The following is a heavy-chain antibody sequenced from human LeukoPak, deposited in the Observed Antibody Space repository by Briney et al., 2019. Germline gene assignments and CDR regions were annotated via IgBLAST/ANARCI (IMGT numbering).Heavy chain of an antibody. D-gene: IGHD5-24*01. CDR1: SGSLSDYY. CDR2: IYYRGST. J-gene: IGHJ4*02. V-gene: IGHV4-59*01. Sequence: SETLSLTCTVSSGSLSDYYWSWIRQPPGKGLEWIGNIYYRGSTKYNPSLESRVAISVDTSKNQFSLILNSVTAADTAVYYCARVVGDGYSDYWGQGTLVTVSS. CDR3: ARVVGDGYSDY.